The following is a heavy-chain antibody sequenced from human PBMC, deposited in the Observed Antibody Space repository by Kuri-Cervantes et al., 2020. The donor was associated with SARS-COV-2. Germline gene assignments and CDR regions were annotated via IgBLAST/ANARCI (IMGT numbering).Heavy chain of an antibody. CDR1: GGSIREGTTYY. V-gene: IGHV4-39*07. D-gene: IGHD1-26*01. J-gene: IGHJ6*03. CDR2: IYSGGTT. CDR3: ARNQVGGYYYYYMDV. Sequence: SETLSLTCTVSGGSIREGTTYYWAWIRQPPGKGLEWIGSIYSGGTTYYDPSLKSRVTISVDTSKNQFSLKLSSVTAADTAVYYCARNQVGGYYYYYMDVWGKGTTVTVSS.